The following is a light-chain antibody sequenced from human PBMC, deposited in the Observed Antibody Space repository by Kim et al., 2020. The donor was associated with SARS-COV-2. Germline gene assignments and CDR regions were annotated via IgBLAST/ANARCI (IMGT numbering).Light chain of an antibody. CDR1: QSVSSSY. CDR3: QQYGSSPIT. J-gene: IGKJ5*01. Sequence: EIVLTQSPGTLSLSPGERATLSCRVSQSVSSSYLAWYQQKPGQAPRLLVYDASSRATGIPDRFSGSGSGTDFTLTISRLEPEDFAVYFCQQYGSSPITFGQGTRLEIK. CDR2: DAS. V-gene: IGKV3-20*01.